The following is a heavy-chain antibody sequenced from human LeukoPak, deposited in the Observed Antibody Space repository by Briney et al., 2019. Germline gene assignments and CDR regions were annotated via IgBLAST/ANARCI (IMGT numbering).Heavy chain of an antibody. V-gene: IGHV3-7*01. Sequence: GGSLRLFCAASGFTFSTYWMSWVRRAPGKGLEWVANIKQDGSEKYYVDSVKGRFTISRDNAKNSLYLQMSSLRVDDTAVYYCVRDRSRYGGEVGGFDYWGQGTLVTVSS. CDR2: IKQDGSEK. CDR1: GFTFSTYW. CDR3: VRDRSRYGGEVGGFDY. D-gene: IGHD3-16*01. J-gene: IGHJ4*02.